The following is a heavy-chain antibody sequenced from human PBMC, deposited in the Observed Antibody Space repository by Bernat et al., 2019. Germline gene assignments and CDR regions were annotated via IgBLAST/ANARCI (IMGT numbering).Heavy chain of an antibody. Sequence: QVQLVQSGAEVKKPGASVKVSCKASGYTFTSYGISWVRQAPGQGLEWMGWISAYNGNTNYAQKLQDRVTMTTDTSTSTAYMELRSLRSDDTAVYYCARDRYPWYSGSPLPDYWGQGTLVTVSS. CDR1: GYTFTSYG. V-gene: IGHV1-18*01. CDR2: ISAYNGNT. D-gene: IGHD1-26*01. CDR3: ARDRYPWYSGSPLPDY. J-gene: IGHJ4*02.